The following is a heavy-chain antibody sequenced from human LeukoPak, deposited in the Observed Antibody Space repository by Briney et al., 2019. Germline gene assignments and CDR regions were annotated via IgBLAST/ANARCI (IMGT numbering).Heavy chain of an antibody. D-gene: IGHD1-14*01. Sequence: PGGALRLSCAGSGFTLSSYWMSWVRQAPWKGLEWVANMKPDGSEKYYVDSVKGRFTISRDKAKNSMYLQMNSLRAEDTAVYYCARSGAGSDYWGQGTLVTVSS. CDR3: ARSGAGSDY. CDR2: MKPDGSEK. J-gene: IGHJ4*02. CDR1: GFTLSSYW. V-gene: IGHV3-7*01.